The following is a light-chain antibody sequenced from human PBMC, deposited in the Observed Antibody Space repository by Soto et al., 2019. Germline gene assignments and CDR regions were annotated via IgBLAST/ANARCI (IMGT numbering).Light chain of an antibody. CDR2: XXX. V-gene: IGKV3-15*01. Sequence: VLTQSPATLSVSPGERATLSCRASQSVSNNLAXYQQKPGQAPRLVIYXXXXXATGTPARFXGXGSXTEFTXXXXXXXXEXFAVYYCQQYNNWPPITFGQGTRLDIK. CDR3: QQYNNWPPIT. J-gene: IGKJ5*01. CDR1: QSVSNN.